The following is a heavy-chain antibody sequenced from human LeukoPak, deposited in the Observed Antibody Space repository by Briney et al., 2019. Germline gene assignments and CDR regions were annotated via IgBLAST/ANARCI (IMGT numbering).Heavy chain of an antibody. D-gene: IGHD1-26*01. J-gene: IGHJ3*02. CDR3: TRESIMGPRQTDALDI. CDR1: GFTFSSYW. CDR2: IKSDGTST. Sequence: GGSLRLSCAASGFTFSSYWMHWGRQTPGKGPGWVSLIKSDGTSTSYADFVRGRFTISRDNAKDTLYLQMNSLTVEDTAVYYCTRESIMGPRQTDALDIWGQGTLVAVSS. V-gene: IGHV3-74*01.